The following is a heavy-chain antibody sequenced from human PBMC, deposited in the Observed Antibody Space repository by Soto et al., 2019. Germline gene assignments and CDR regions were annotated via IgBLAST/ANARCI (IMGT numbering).Heavy chain of an antibody. V-gene: IGHV3-23*01. D-gene: IGHD3-3*01. CDR2: ISGSGGST. CDR3: AKPARRDYDFWSGSLGV. J-gene: IGHJ6*04. CDR1: GFTFSSYA. Sequence: GSLRLSCAASGFTFSSYAMSWVRQAPGKGLEWASAISGSGGSTYYADSVKGRFTISRDNSKNTLYLQMNSLRAEDTAVYYCAKPARRDYDFWSGSLGVWGKGTTVTVSS.